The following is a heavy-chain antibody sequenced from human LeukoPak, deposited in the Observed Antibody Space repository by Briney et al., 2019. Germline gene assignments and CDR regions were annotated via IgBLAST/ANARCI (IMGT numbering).Heavy chain of an antibody. V-gene: IGHV1-18*04. CDR2: ISAYNGNT. J-gene: IGHJ4*02. CDR1: GYTFTSYG. Sequence: GASVKVSCKASGYTFTSYGISWVRQAPGQGLEWMGWISAYNGNTNYAQTLQGRVTMTTDTSTSTAYMELRSLRSDDTAVYYCARGPYCGGDCYSAEWDDYWGQGTLVTVSS. CDR3: ARGPYCGGDCYSAEWDDY. D-gene: IGHD2-21*02.